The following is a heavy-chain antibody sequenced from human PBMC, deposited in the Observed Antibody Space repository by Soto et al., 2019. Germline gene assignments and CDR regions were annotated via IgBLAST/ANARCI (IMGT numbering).Heavy chain of an antibody. D-gene: IGHD3-9*01. CDR3: AKPLTTGDYFPCDY. J-gene: IGHJ4*02. Sequence: EVQLLASGGGLVQPGGSLRLSCAASGFTFSVYAMSWVRQPPGKGLEWVSTISGSGGSTYYADSVKGRFTISRDTSKNSLYLPMNRLGAEDTAVYYGAKPLTTGDYFPCDYWGQGTLVTVSS. CDR2: ISGSGGST. CDR1: GFTFSVYA. V-gene: IGHV3-23*01.